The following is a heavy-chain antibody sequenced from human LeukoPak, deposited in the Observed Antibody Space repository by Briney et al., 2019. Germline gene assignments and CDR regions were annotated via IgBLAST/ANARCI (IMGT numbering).Heavy chain of an antibody. D-gene: IGHD1-26*01. V-gene: IGHV3-21*01. CDR1: GFTFSAYS. Sequence: PGGSLRLSCAASGFTFSAYSINWVRQAPGRGLEWVSSISSSGTYIYYADSVKGRFTISGDNAKNSLSLQMNSLRAEDTAVYYCARDFRYSGSYHHWFDPWGQGTLVTVSS. J-gene: IGHJ5*02. CDR3: ARDFRYSGSYHHWFDP. CDR2: ISSSGTYI.